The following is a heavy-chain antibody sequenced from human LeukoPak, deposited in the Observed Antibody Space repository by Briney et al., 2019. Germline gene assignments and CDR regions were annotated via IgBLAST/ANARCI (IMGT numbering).Heavy chain of an antibody. J-gene: IGHJ6*03. CDR2: INPNSGGT. Sequence: ASVKVSCKASGYTFTGYYMHWVRQAPGQGLEWMGWINPNSGGTNYAQKFQGRVTMTRDTSISTAYMELSRLRSDDTAVYYCATDYYGSGSYTYMDVWGKGTTVTISS. CDR3: ATDYYGSGSYTYMDV. V-gene: IGHV1-2*02. D-gene: IGHD3-10*01. CDR1: GYTFTGYY.